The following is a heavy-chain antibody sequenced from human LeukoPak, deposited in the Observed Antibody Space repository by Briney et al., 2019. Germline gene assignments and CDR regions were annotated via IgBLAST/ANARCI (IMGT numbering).Heavy chain of an antibody. CDR1: GFTFSSYG. V-gene: IGHV3-33*01. CDR2: IWYDGSNK. Sequence: GRSLRLSCAASGFTFSSYGMHWVRQAPGKGLEWVAVIWYDGSNKYYADSVKGRFTISRDNSKNTLYLQMNSLRAEDTAVYYCAREGGPFRTHFDYWGQGTLVTVSS. D-gene: IGHD1-14*01. J-gene: IGHJ4*02. CDR3: AREGGPFRTHFDY.